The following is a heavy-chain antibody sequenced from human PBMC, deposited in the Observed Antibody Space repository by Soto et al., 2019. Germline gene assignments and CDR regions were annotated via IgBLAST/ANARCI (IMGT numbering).Heavy chain of an antibody. CDR2: ISAYNGNT. D-gene: IGHD2-2*01. Sequence: QVQLVQSGAEVKKPGASVKVSCKASGYTFTSYGISWVRQAPGQGLEWMGWISAYNGNTNYAQKLQGIVTMTTDTSTSTAYMELRSLRSDDTAVYYCARDKGSHCSSTSCYYYYGMDVWGQGTTVTVSS. J-gene: IGHJ6*02. CDR1: GYTFTSYG. V-gene: IGHV1-18*01. CDR3: ARDKGSHCSSTSCYYYYGMDV.